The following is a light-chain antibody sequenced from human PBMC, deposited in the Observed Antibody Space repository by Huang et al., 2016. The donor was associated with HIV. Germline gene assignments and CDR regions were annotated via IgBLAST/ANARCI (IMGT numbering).Light chain of an antibody. CDR3: QQRSNWLFT. J-gene: IGKJ4*01. CDR2: DAS. CDR1: QTVSSY. V-gene: IGKV3-11*01. Sequence: EIVLTLSPATLSLSPGERATLPCKSSQTVSSYLTWYQQRPGQAPRLLIYDASNRATGIPSRFSGSGSGTDFTLTISSLEPEDFAVYYCQQRSNWLFTFGGGTKVEIK.